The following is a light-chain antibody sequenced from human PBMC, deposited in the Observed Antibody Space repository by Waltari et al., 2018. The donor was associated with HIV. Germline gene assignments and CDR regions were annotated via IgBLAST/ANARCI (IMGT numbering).Light chain of an antibody. V-gene: IGLV1-44*01. CDR1: MSNIGSTP. CDR3: AAWDDSLNGL. J-gene: IGLJ2*01. Sequence: QSVLPQPPSASGTPGQRVTISLSGRMSNIGSTPVSWYQQLPGAAPKLLICDNNQRPSGVPDRFSGSKSGTSASLAISGLQSEDEGDYYCAAWDDSLNGLFGGGTKLTV. CDR2: DNN.